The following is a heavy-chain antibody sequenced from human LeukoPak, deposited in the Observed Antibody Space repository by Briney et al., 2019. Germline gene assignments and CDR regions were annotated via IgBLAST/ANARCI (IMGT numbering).Heavy chain of an antibody. CDR1: GGSISSSSYY. CDR2: IYYSGST. Sequence: SETLSLTCTVSGGSISSSSYYWGWIRQPPGKGLEWIGSIYYSGSTYYNPSLKSRVTISVDTSKNQFSLKLSSVTAADTAVYYCARRYSSSWYRGYTNWFDPWGQGTLVTVSS. V-gene: IGHV4-39*01. D-gene: IGHD6-13*01. CDR3: ARRYSSSWYRGYTNWFDP. J-gene: IGHJ5*02.